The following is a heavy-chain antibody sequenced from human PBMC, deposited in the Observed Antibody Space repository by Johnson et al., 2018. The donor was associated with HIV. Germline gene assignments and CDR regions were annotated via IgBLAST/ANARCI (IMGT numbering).Heavy chain of an antibody. CDR1: GFTFGRYW. CDR2: INADGRST. D-gene: IGHD6-6*01. CDR3: ARVYTSSFSHGAFDI. J-gene: IGHJ3*02. V-gene: IGHV3-74*01. Sequence: VQLVESGGGLVQPGGSLRLSCAASGFTFGRYWMHWVRQAPGKGLVWVSRINADGRSTTYADSVKGRFTISRDNAQNTLYLQMNSLRAEDTAVYYCARVYTSSFSHGAFDIWGQGTMVTVSS.